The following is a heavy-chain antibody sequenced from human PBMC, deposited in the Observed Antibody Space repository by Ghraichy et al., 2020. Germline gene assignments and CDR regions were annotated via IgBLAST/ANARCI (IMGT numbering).Heavy chain of an antibody. Sequence: SETPSLTCTVSGGSISSSSYYWGWIRQPPGKGLEWIGSIYYSGSTYYNPSLKSRVTISVDTSKNQFSLRLNSVTAADTAVYYCARHSSVTAFYFQHWGQGTLVAVSS. V-gene: IGHV4-39*01. D-gene: IGHD2-21*02. CDR3: ARHSSVTAFYFQH. J-gene: IGHJ1*01. CDR2: IYYSGST. CDR1: GGSISSSSYY.